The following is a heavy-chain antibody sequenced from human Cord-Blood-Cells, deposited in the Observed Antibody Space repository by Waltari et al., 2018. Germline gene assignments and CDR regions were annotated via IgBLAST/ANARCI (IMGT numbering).Heavy chain of an antibody. CDR2: ILEYNGNT. CDR3: AREEIAARYFDL. Sequence: QVQLVQSGAEVKKPGASVKVSCKASGYTFTSYGISWVRQAPGQGLEWRGWILEYNGNTNYAQKLTARVTMTIATSTNTAYRELRSLRSADTAVYYCAREEIAARYFDLWGRSTLVTVSS. V-gene: IGHV1-18*04. CDR1: GYTFTSYG. D-gene: IGHD6-6*01. J-gene: IGHJ2*01.